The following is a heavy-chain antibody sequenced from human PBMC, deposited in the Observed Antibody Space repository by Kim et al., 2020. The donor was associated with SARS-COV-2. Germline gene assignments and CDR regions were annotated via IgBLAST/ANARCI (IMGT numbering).Heavy chain of an antibody. J-gene: IGHJ6*03. V-gene: IGHV3-30*01. CDR3: ARDLYCSSTSCPLYMDV. D-gene: IGHD2-2*01. Sequence: GKGRFTISRDNSKNTLYLQMNSLRAEDTAVYYCARDLYCSSTSCPLYMDVWGKGTTVTVSS.